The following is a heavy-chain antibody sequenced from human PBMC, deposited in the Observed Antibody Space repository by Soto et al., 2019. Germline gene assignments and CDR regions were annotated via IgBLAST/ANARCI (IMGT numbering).Heavy chain of an antibody. D-gene: IGHD6-13*01. J-gene: IGHJ5*02. CDR1: GASMNSYH. V-gene: IGHV4-4*07. CDR3: ARDQGVAAAGITWFDP. CDR2: IHSSGST. Sequence: SETLSLTCTVSGASMNSYHWSWIRQPAGKGLEWIGHIHSSGSTNYNPSLKSRVTMSVDTSKNQFSLRLMSLTAADTAVYYCARDQGVAAAGITWFDPGGQGSLVTVSS.